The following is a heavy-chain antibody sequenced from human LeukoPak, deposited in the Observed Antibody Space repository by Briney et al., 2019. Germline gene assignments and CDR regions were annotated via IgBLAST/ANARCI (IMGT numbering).Heavy chain of an antibody. V-gene: IGHV1-69*13. CDR3: ARDNSVRDEAWWFNP. Sequence: GASVKVSCKASGGTFRRHTISWVRQAPGQGLEWMGGIIPMFATADYAQKFQGRVTITADESASTAYMELSSLRSEDTAVYYCARDNSVRDEAWWFNPWGQGTLVTVSS. CDR1: GGTFRRHT. D-gene: IGHD5-24*01. J-gene: IGHJ5*02. CDR2: IIPMFATA.